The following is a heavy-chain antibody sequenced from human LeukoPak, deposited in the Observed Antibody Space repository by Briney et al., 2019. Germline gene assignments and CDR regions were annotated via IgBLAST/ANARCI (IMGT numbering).Heavy chain of an antibody. Sequence: GASVKVSCKASGYTFTSYGISWVRQAPGQGLEWMGWISAYNGNTNYAQKLQGRVTMTTDTSTSTAYMELRSLRSDNTAVYYCARDRGLNGRYSSGAATVGPWGQGTLVTVSS. CDR2: ISAYNGNT. CDR1: GYTFTSYG. J-gene: IGHJ5*02. V-gene: IGHV1-18*01. D-gene: IGHD6-19*01. CDR3: ARDRGLNGRYSSGAATVGP.